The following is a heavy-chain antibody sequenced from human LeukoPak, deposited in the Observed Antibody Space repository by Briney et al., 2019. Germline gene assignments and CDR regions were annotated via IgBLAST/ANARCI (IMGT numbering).Heavy chain of an antibody. CDR3: ARADRDYYDSSGYYYGVHFQH. CDR2: IIPIFGTA. CDR1: GYTFTSYY. V-gene: IGHV1-69*13. Sequence: GASVKVSCKASGYTFTSYYMHWVRQAPGQGLEWMGGIIPIFGTANYAQKFQGRVTITADESTSTAYMELSSLRSEDTAVYYCARADRDYYDSSGYYYGVHFQHWGQGTLVTVSS. J-gene: IGHJ1*01. D-gene: IGHD3-22*01.